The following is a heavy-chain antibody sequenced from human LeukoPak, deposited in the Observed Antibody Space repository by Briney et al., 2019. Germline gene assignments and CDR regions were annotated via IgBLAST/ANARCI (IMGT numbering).Heavy chain of an antibody. Sequence: SVKVSCKASGGTFSSYAISWVRQAPGQGLEWMGGIIPIFGTANYAQKFQGRVTISADESTSTAYMELSSLRSEDTAVYYCAITLGYCSSTSCYGQIDYWGQGTLVTVSS. J-gene: IGHJ4*02. V-gene: IGHV1-69*13. CDR3: AITLGYCSSTSCYGQIDY. CDR2: IIPIFGTA. D-gene: IGHD2-2*01. CDR1: GGTFSSYA.